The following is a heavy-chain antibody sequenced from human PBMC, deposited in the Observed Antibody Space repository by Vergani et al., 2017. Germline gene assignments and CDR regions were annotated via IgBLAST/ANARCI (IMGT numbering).Heavy chain of an antibody. D-gene: IGHD2-15*01. Sequence: EVQLVESGGGLVQPGGSLRLSCAASGFTFSSYWMHWVRQAPGKGLVWVSRINSDGSSTSYADSVEGRFTISRDNAKNTLYLQMNSLRAEDTAVYYCARARRGYCSGGSCYSFDYWGQGTLVTVSS. CDR1: GFTFSSYW. CDR3: ARARRGYCSGGSCYSFDY. J-gene: IGHJ4*02. V-gene: IGHV3-74*01. CDR2: INSDGSST.